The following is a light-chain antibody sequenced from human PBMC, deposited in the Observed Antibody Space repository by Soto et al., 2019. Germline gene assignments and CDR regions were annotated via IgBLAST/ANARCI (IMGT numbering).Light chain of an antibody. CDR1: SSDIGTYNY. CDR3: NSYTGTSSRYV. Sequence: QSVLTQPASVSGSPGQSITISCTGTSSDIGTYNYVSWYQQHTGKAPKLMIFDVSYRLSGVSNRFSGSKSDNTASLTISGLQAEDEADYYCNSYTGTSSRYVFGTGTKVTVL. J-gene: IGLJ1*01. V-gene: IGLV2-14*03. CDR2: DVS.